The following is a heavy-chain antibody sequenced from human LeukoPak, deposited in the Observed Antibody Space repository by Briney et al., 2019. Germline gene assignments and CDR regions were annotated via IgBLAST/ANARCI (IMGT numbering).Heavy chain of an antibody. CDR3: AREDSSGWYGVGSVDY. D-gene: IGHD6-19*01. CDR2: INTNTGNP. CDR1: GYTFTSYA. Sequence: ASEKVSCKASGYTFTSYAMNWVRQAPGQGLEWMGWINTNTGNPTYAQGFTGRFVFSLDTSVSTAYLQISSLKAEDTAVYYCAREDSSGWYGVGSVDYWGQGTLVTVSS. V-gene: IGHV7-4-1*02. J-gene: IGHJ4*02.